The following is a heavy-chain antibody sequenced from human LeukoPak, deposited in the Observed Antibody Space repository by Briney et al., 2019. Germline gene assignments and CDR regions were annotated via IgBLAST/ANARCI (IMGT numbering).Heavy chain of an antibody. CDR3: ARGSSWVSAAAPGDY. D-gene: IGHD2-2*01. V-gene: IGHV3-33*01. J-gene: IGHJ4*02. Sequence: GGSLRLSCAASGFTFSSYGMHWVRQAPGKGLEWVAVIWHDGSNKQYADSVKGRFTISRDNSWNTLYLQMNSLRAEDTAVYYCARGSSWVSAAAPGDYWGQGTLVTVSS. CDR1: GFTFSSYG. CDR2: IWHDGSNK.